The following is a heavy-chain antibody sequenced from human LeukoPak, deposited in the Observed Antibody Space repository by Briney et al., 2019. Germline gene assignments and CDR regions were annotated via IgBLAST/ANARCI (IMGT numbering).Heavy chain of an antibody. Sequence: GGSLRLSCEASGFTFNTYSMNWARQAPGKGLEWVSYISSSGSTIYYADSVKGRFTISRDNAKNSLYLQMNSLRAEDTAVYYCAELGITMIGGVWGKGTTVTISS. J-gene: IGHJ6*04. CDR2: ISSSGSTI. D-gene: IGHD3-10*02. CDR1: GFTFNTYS. CDR3: AELGITMIGGV. V-gene: IGHV3-48*04.